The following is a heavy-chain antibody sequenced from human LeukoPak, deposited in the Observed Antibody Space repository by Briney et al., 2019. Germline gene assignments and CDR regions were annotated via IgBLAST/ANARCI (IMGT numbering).Heavy chain of an antibody. Sequence: PGGSLRLSCAASGFTFSRYTMNWFRQAPGKGLEWISYISSSSSTIYYADSVKGRFTISRDNANNSVNLQMNSLRAEDTAVYYCATGVSGPIDSWGQGTLVTVSS. D-gene: IGHD5-12*01. J-gene: IGHJ4*02. CDR1: GFTFSRYT. V-gene: IGHV3-48*01. CDR3: ATGVSGPIDS. CDR2: ISSSSSTI.